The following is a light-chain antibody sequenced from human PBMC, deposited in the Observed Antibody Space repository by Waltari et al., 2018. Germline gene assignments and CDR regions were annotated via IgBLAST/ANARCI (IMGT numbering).Light chain of an antibody. CDR2: DDS. V-gene: IGLV3-21*02. J-gene: IGLJ2*01. CDR1: HIESKS. CDR3: QVWDRSSDHVV. Sequence: SYVLTQPPSVAVAPGQSARITCGGNHIESKSVPWYQQKPGQAPLLVVFDDSDRPSGIPERFSGSNSGNSATLTISRVEAGDEADYYCQVWDRSSDHVVFGGGTKLTVL.